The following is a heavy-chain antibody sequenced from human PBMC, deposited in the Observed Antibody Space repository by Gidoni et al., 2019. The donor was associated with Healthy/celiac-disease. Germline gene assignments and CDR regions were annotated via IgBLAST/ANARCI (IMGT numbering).Heavy chain of an antibody. CDR3: AKESYDILTGWGDWFDP. Sequence: EVQLVESGGGLVQPGGSLRLSCAASGFTFRSYAMSWVRQAPGKGLEWVSAISGSGGSTYYADSVKGRFTISRDNSKNTLYLQMNSLRAEDTAVYYCAKESYDILTGWGDWFDPWGQGTLVTVSS. J-gene: IGHJ5*02. D-gene: IGHD3-9*01. CDR2: ISGSGGST. V-gene: IGHV3-23*04. CDR1: GFTFRSYA.